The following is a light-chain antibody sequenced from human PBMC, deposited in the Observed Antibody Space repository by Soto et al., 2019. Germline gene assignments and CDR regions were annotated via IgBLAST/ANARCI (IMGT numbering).Light chain of an antibody. CDR2: GAS. V-gene: IGKV3-20*01. Sequence: EIVLTQSPGTLSLSPGERATLSCRANQNHGGNYLAWYQQKPGQAPRLVIFGASNRATGIPDRFSGSGSGTDFTLTISRLEPEDFAVYYCQQYGGPPRTFGQGTKLEIK. CDR3: QQYGGPPRT. J-gene: IGKJ2*01. CDR1: QNHGGNY.